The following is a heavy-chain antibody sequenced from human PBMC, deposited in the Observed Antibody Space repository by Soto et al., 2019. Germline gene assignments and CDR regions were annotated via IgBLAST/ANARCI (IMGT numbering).Heavy chain of an antibody. CDR2: IIPSLGIS. V-gene: IGHV1-69*02. CDR3: ARLTDCDTTSCYKGNWFHP. Sequence: ASVKVSCKASGGTFSSYTFSWVRQAPGQGLEWMGRIIPSLGISNHAQRFQGRVTITADESTSTAYMELTSLSSDDTAIYYCARLTDCDTTSCYKGNWFHPWGQGTLVTVSS. J-gene: IGHJ5*02. D-gene: IGHD2-2*02. CDR1: GGTFSSYT.